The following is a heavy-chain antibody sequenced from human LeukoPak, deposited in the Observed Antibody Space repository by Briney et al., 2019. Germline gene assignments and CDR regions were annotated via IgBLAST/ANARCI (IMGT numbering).Heavy chain of an antibody. CDR3: AKGSSSSRTMVRGISDF. J-gene: IGHJ4*02. V-gene: IGHV3-23*01. CDR2: ISGSGGST. D-gene: IGHD3-10*01. Sequence: GGSLRLSCTASGFTFGDYAMSWVRQAPGKGLEWVSAISGSGGSTYYADSVKGRFTISRDNSKNTLYLQMNSLRAEDTAVYYCAKGSSSSRTMVRGISDFWGQGTLVTVSS. CDR1: GFTFGDYA.